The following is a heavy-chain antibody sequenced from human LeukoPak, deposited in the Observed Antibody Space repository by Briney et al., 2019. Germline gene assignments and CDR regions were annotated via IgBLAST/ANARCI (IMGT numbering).Heavy chain of an antibody. J-gene: IGHJ6*02. CDR1: GFTFGDYA. Sequence: PGGSLRLSCTASGFTFGDYAMSWVRQAPGKGLEWVGFIRSKAYGGTTEYAASVKGRFTISRDDSKSIAYLQMNSLKTEDTAVYYCTRGSPDYDSSGYLRHYYYGMDVWGQGTTVTVSS. D-gene: IGHD3-22*01. CDR2: IRSKAYGGTT. CDR3: TRGSPDYDSSGYLRHYYYGMDV. V-gene: IGHV3-49*04.